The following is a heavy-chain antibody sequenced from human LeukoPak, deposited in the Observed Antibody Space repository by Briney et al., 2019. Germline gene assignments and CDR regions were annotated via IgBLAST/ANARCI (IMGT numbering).Heavy chain of an antibody. CDR1: GGSISSYY. V-gene: IGHV4-59*01. D-gene: IGHD5-12*01. CDR2: IYYSGST. Sequence: SETLSHTCTVSGGSISSYYWSWIRQPPGKGLEWIGYIYYSGSTNYNPSLKSRVTISVDTSKNQFSLKLSSVTAADTAVYYCARAKSGYGKYYFDYWGQGTLVTVSS. CDR3: ARAKSGYGKYYFDY. J-gene: IGHJ4*02.